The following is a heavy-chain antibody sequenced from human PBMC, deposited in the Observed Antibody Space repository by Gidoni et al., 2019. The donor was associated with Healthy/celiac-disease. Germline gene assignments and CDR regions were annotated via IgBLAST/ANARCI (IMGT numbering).Heavy chain of an antibody. J-gene: IGHJ4*02. CDR1: GYSFTSYW. CDR3: ARQPDYGDYEILFDY. CDR2: IDPSDSYT. Sequence: EVQLVQSGAEVKKPGESLRIFCKGSGYSFTSYWISWVRQMPGKGLEWMGRIDPSDSYTNYSPSFQGHVTISADKSISTAYLQWSSLKASDTAMYYCARQPDYGDYEILFDYWGQGTLVTVSS. V-gene: IGHV5-10-1*01. D-gene: IGHD4-17*01.